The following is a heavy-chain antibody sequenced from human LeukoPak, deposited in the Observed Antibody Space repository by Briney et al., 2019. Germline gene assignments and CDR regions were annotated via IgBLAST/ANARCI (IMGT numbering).Heavy chain of an antibody. CDR1: GFTFSSYW. V-gene: IGHV3-7*01. D-gene: IGHD3-22*01. J-gene: IGHJ4*02. CDR3: ARFGGYYDSSGYYYIYYFDY. Sequence: GGSLRLSCAASGFTFSSYWMSWVRQAPGKGLEWVANIKQDGSEKYYVDSVKGRFTISRDNAKNSLYLQMNSLRAEDTAVYYCARFGGYYDSSGYYYIYYFDYWGQGTLVTVSS. CDR2: IKQDGSEK.